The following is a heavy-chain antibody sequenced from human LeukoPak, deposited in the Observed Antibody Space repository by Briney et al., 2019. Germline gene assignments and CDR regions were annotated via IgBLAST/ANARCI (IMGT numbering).Heavy chain of an antibody. J-gene: IGHJ4*02. V-gene: IGHV1-46*01. Sequence: ASVKVSCKASGYTFTNYYMHWVRLAPGQGLEWMGIINPSGGSTTYAQKFQGRVTMTRDTSTSTVYMELSSLRSEDTAVYYCARGGTAGVDYWGQGTLVTVSS. CDR3: ARGGTAGVDY. CDR1: GYTFTNYY. D-gene: IGHD1/OR15-1a*01. CDR2: INPSGGST.